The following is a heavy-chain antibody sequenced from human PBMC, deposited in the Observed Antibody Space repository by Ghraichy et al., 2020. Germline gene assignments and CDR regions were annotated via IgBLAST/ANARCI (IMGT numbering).Heavy chain of an antibody. CDR3: AKDDYGDYFHYYYYMDV. J-gene: IGHJ6*03. CDR2: ISGSGGST. V-gene: IGHV3-23*01. D-gene: IGHD4-17*01. Sequence: GGSLRLSCAASGFTFSSYAMSWVRQAPGKGLEWVSAISGSGGSTYYADSVKGRFTISRDNSKNTLYLQMNSLRAEDTAVYYCAKDDYGDYFHYYYYMDVWGKGTTVTVSS. CDR1: GFTFSSYA.